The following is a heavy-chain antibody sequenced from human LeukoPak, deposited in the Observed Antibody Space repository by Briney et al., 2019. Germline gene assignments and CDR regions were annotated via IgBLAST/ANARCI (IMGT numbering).Heavy chain of an antibody. J-gene: IGHJ4*02. D-gene: IGHD3-16*01. Sequence: GGSLRLSCAASGLSISDYYMTWIRQAPGGGLQWIAYISRVTSAIHYANSMKGRFTMSRDNAKNSVYLQMNSLRTEDTAMYFCVSTPAIRRLNFWGQGTLVTVSS. CDR3: VSTPAIRRLNF. CDR2: ISRVTSAI. CDR1: GLSISDYY. V-gene: IGHV3-11*01.